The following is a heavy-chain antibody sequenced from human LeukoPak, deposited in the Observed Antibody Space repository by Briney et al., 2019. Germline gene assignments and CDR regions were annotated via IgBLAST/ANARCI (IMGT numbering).Heavy chain of an antibody. CDR2: IYYSGST. D-gene: IGHD3-22*01. V-gene: IGHV4-59*01. Sequence: SETLSLTCTVSGGSISSYYWSWIRQPPGKGLEWIGYIYYSGSTNYNPSLKSRVTISVGTSKNQFSLKLSSVTAADTAVYYCASGTMIVGRGDWYFDLWGRGTLVTVSS. CDR1: GGSISSYY. CDR3: ASGTMIVGRGDWYFDL. J-gene: IGHJ2*01.